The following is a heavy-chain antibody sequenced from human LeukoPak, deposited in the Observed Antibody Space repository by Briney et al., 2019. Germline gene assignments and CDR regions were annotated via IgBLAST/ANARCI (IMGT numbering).Heavy chain of an antibody. J-gene: IGHJ4*02. V-gene: IGHV1-69*05. CDR1: GGTFSSYA. D-gene: IGHD6-6*01. CDR2: IIPIFGTA. Sequence: SVKVSCKASGGTFSSYAISWVRQAPGQGLEWMGGIIPIFGTANYAQKFQGRVTITTDESTSTAYMELSSLRSEDTAVYYCARDVRGSSSTRIFDYWGQGTLVTVSS. CDR3: ARDVRGSSSTRIFDY.